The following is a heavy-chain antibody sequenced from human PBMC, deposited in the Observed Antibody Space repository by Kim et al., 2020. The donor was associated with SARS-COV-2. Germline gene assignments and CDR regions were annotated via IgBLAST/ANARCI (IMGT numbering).Heavy chain of an antibody. CDR2: IYYSGST. CDR3: ARQLAAAGNLFWFDP. V-gene: IGHV4-39*01. Sequence: SETLSLTCTVSGGSISSSSYYWGWIRQPPEKGLEWIGSIYYSGSTYYNPSLKSRVTISVDTSKNQFSLKLSSVTAADTAVYYCARQLAAAGNLFWFDPWGQGTLVTVSS. D-gene: IGHD6-13*01. J-gene: IGHJ5*02. CDR1: GGSISSSSYY.